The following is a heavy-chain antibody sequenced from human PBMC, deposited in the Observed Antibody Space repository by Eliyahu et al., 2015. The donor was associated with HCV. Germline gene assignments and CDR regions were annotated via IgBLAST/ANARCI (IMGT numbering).Heavy chain of an antibody. CDR2: ISSDSIFL. J-gene: IGHJ5*02. Sequence: EVQLVESGGALVQPGRSLRISCVGSGFTFNNFAMDWVRQAPGKGLEWVSGISSDSIFLLYGDSVKGRFTISRDNAKNSLYLQMNGLRHEDTALYYFDAWGQGTRVTVSS. CDR1: GFTFNNFA. CDR3: DA. V-gene: IGHV3-9*01.